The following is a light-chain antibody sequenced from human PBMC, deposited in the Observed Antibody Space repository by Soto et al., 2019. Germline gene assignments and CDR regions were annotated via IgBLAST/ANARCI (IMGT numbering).Light chain of an antibody. J-gene: IGLJ2*01. V-gene: IGLV2-8*01. CDR1: SGDVGGYNY. Sequence: QSALTQPPSASGSPGQSVTISCTGTSGDVGGYNYVSWYQQHPGKAPKLMIYEVSERASGVPDRFSGSKSGNTASLTVSGLQAEDEADYYCSSYAGTNVVFGGGTQLTVL. CDR3: SSYAGTNVV. CDR2: EVS.